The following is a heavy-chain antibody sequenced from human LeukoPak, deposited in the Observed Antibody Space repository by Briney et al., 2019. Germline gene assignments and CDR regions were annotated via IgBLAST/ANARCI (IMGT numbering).Heavy chain of an antibody. J-gene: IGHJ3*02. CDR2: IYPGDSDT. Sequence: GESLKISCKGSGYTFTNYWIGWVRQMPGKGLEWMGIIYPGDSDTRYSPSFQGQVTISADKSISTAYLQWSSLKASDTAMYYCARVLMVRGVISAFDIWGQGTMVTVSS. D-gene: IGHD3-10*01. CDR1: GYTFTNYW. V-gene: IGHV5-51*01. CDR3: ARVLMVRGVISAFDI.